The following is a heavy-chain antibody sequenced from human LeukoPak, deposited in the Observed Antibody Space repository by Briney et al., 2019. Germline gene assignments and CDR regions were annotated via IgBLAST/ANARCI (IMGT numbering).Heavy chain of an antibody. CDR2: ISAYNGNT. V-gene: IGHV1-18*01. Sequence: ASVKVSCKASGDTFTSYGISWVRQAPGQGLEWMGWISAYNGNTNYAQKLQGRVTMTTDTSTSTAYMELRSLRSDDTAVYYCAGGIVGAPYDAFDIWGQGTMVTVSS. CDR3: AGGIVGAPYDAFDI. J-gene: IGHJ3*02. D-gene: IGHD1-26*01. CDR1: GDTFTSYG.